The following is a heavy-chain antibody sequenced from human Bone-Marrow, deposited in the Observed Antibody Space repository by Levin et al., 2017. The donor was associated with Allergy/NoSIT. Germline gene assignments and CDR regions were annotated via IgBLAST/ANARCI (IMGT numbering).Heavy chain of an antibody. Sequence: GESLKISCAASGFNFNTYSMTWVRQAPGKGLEWVSFISSSGAHISYADSVKGRFTISRDTAKTSLSLQMNSLRAEDTAQYYCARGPWGTTVTGSDYYYGMDVWGQGTTVTVSS. V-gene: IGHV3-21*01. CDR3: ARGPWGTTVTGSDYYYGMDV. D-gene: IGHD4-17*01. CDR1: GFNFNTYS. J-gene: IGHJ6*02. CDR2: ISSSGAHI.